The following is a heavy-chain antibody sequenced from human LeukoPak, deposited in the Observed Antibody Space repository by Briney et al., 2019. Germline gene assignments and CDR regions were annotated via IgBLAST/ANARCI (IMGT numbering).Heavy chain of an antibody. CDR1: GGSITVYY. J-gene: IGHJ4*02. V-gene: IGHV4-59*12. CDR2: ISYSGST. Sequence: SETLSLTCSVSGGSITVYYWNWIRQSPGKGLEWIGSISYSGSTNYNPSLKSRVTISIDTSKNRFSLKVSSVIAADTAMYYCARGGSRSYSSSTLDYWGQGTLVTVSS. CDR3: ARGGSRSYSSSTLDY. D-gene: IGHD2-2*01.